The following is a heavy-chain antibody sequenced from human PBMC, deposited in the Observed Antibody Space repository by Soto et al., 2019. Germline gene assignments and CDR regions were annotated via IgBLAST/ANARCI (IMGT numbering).Heavy chain of an antibody. J-gene: IGHJ5*02. CDR1: GYTFDRYA. Sequence: QVQLVQSGAEVKKPGASVTVSCKASGYTFDRYAMSWLRQAPGQGLEWMGWITGDTHEATYAQKFQGRVSLTRDRSTTTAYMELRSLRYDDTAVYYCARDRPTDHCGQGTLVTVSS. CDR3: ARDRPTDH. V-gene: IGHV1-18*01. CDR2: ITGDTHEA.